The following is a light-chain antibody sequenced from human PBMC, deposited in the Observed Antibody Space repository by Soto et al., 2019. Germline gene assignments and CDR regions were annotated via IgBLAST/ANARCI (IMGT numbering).Light chain of an antibody. V-gene: IGLV4-69*01. Sequence: QLVLTQPPSASASLGASVTLTCTVTGGHTNYAIAWHQQSPGKGPRYLMTVNFRGAHNKGAGIPDRFSGSSTGAERYLTISTLQSDDEAVYFCQTWGYDIHVFGPGTNVTVL. CDR1: GGHTNYA. CDR2: VNFRGAH. CDR3: QTWGYDIHV. J-gene: IGLJ1*01.